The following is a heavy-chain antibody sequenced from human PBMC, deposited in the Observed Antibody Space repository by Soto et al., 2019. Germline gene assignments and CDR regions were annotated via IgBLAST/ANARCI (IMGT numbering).Heavy chain of an antibody. CDR3: TRREVLDDGMDV. CDR1: GFTFSSYA. Sequence: EVQLLESGGGLVQPGGSLRLSCAASGFTFSSYAMSWVRQAPGKGLEWVGRIRSKANSYATAYAASVKGRFTVSRDDSKNTAYLQMNSLKTEDAAVYYCTRREVLDDGMDVWGQGTTVTVSS. V-gene: IGHV3-73*01. CDR2: IRSKANSYAT. J-gene: IGHJ6*02. D-gene: IGHD1-1*01.